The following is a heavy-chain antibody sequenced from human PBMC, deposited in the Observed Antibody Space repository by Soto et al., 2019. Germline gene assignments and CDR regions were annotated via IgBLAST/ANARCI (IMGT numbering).Heavy chain of an antibody. J-gene: IGHJ4*02. CDR1: GGTYSSYA. CDR3: ARTPITMVAWFDY. V-gene: IGHV1-69*13. CDR2: IIPIFGTA. Sequence: SVKVSCKASGGTYSSYAISWVRQAPGQGLEWMGGIIPIFGTANYAQKFQGRVTITADESTSTAYMELSSLRSEDTAVYYCARTPITMVAWFDYWGQGTLVTVSS. D-gene: IGHD3-10*01.